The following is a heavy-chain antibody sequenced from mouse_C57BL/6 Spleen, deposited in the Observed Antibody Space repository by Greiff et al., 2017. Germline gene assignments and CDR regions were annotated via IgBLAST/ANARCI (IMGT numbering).Heavy chain of an antibody. CDR2: IWTGGGT. CDR1: GFSLTSYA. Sequence: VQLVESGPGLVAPSQSLSITCTVSGFSLTSYAISWVRQPPGKGLEWLGVIWTGGGTNYNSALKSRLSISKDNSKSQVFLKMNSLQTDDTARYYCARSPSGSSSIAMDYWGQGTSVTVSS. CDR3: ARSPSGSSSIAMDY. J-gene: IGHJ4*01. D-gene: IGHD1-1*01. V-gene: IGHV2-9-1*01.